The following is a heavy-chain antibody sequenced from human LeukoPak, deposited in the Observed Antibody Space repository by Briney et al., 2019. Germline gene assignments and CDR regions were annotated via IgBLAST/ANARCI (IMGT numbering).Heavy chain of an antibody. CDR2: INPQSGVT. J-gene: IGHJ6*03. V-gene: IGHV1-2*02. CDR3: TRVRRIGYYYMDV. Sequence: ASVKVSCKASGYSFNDYHINWVRQAPGQGLEWMGWINPQSGVTNSAREFQDRVSMTRDTSISAAYMVLSRLTSDDTAIYSCTRVRRIGYYYMDVWGKGTTVTVPS. D-gene: IGHD2-21*01. CDR1: GYSFNDYH.